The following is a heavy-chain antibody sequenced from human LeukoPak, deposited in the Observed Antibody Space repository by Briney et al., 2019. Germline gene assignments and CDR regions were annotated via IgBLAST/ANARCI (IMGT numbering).Heavy chain of an antibody. CDR1: GGSMSPYH. V-gene: IGHV4-59*01. D-gene: IGHD3-22*01. Sequence: KPSETLSLTCTVSGGSMSPYHWGWIRQPPGKGLEWTGYIYYSGTTAYNPSLKSRVTISVDTSKNQFSLKLNSVTAADTAVYYCATWYYDSGGYRYFDYWGQGTLVTVSS. CDR2: IYYSGTT. CDR3: ATWYYDSGGYRYFDY. J-gene: IGHJ4*02.